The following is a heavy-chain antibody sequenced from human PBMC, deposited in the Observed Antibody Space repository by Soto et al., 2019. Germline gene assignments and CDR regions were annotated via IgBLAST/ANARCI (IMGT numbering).Heavy chain of an antibody. Sequence: SCAASGFTFSSYGMHWVRQAPCKGLEWVAVIWYDGSNKYYADSVEGRFTISRDNAKNSLHLQMNSLRAEDTAVYYCARDQLYYNDISGRPLNAFDVWGQGTMVTVSS. CDR1: GFTFSSYG. D-gene: IGHD3-22*01. J-gene: IGHJ3*01. CDR3: ARDQLYYNDISGRPLNAFDV. V-gene: IGHV3-33*01. CDR2: IWYDGSNK.